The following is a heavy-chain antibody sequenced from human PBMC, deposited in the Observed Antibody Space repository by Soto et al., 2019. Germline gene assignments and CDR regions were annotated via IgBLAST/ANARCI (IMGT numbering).Heavy chain of an antibody. CDR3: ARTPLRGYGWGRAAPFCYYFDY. CDR1: GGTFSSYA. V-gene: IGHV1-69*01. D-gene: IGHD3-16*01. CDR2: IIPIFGTA. Sequence: QVQLVQSGAEVKKPGSSVKVSCKASGGTFSSYAISWVRQAPGQGLEWMGGIIPIFGTANYAQKLQGRVVINADESTSTAYLELSSVRSDDTAVYYCARTPLRGYGWGRAAPFCYYFDYWGQGTLGTVSS. J-gene: IGHJ4*02.